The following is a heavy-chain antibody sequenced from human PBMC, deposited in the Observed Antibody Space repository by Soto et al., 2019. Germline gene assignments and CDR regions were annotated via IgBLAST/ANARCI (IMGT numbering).Heavy chain of an antibody. CDR3: AAGHSNYDLYYFDY. CDR1: GGSISSSSYY. J-gene: IGHJ4*02. Sequence: QLQLQESGPGLVKPSETLSLTCTVSGGSISSSSYYWGWIRQPPGKGLEWIGSIYYSGSTYYNPSPKRRSTPSVDTAHTPLALQLSPVPAADTAGYYCAAGHSNYDLYYFDYWGQGTLVTVSS. V-gene: IGHV4-39*01. D-gene: IGHD4-4*01. CDR2: IYYSGST.